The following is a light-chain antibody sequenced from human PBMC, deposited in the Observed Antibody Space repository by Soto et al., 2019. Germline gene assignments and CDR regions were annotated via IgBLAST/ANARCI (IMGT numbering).Light chain of an antibody. CDR3: QRSYSTPRT. V-gene: IGKV1-39*01. Sequence: DIQMTQSPSSLSASVGVRVTITCRASQSISSYLNWYQQKPGKAPKLLIYAASSLQSGVPSRFSGSGSGTEFTLTISSLHPEDFATYYCQRSYSTPRTFGQGTKVDIK. J-gene: IGKJ1*01. CDR2: AAS. CDR1: QSISSY.